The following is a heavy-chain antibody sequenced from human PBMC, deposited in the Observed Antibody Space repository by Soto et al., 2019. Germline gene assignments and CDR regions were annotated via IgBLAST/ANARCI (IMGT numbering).Heavy chain of an antibody. J-gene: IGHJ3*01. D-gene: IGHD2-15*01. CDR3: ARDVLGSFDV. CDR2: INTNNGNT. Sequence: QVQLVQSGAVVKKPGASVKVSCKASGYSFTSYGIGWVRQAPGRGLEWMGWINTNNGNTNSAQRLQGRVTMTADTATRTAYMELSSLRFDDTAVYYCARDVLGSFDVWGQGTMVTISS. CDR1: GYSFTSYG. V-gene: IGHV1-18*01.